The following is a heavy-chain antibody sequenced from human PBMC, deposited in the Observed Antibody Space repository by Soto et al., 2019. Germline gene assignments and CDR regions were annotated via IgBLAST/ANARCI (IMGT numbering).Heavy chain of an antibody. CDR1: GFTFSSYG. CDR3: ARDSNVVVVAATFDY. CDR2: IWYDGSNK. J-gene: IGHJ4*02. D-gene: IGHD2-15*01. Sequence: PGGSLRLSSAASGFTFSSYGMHWVRQAPGKGLEWVAVIWYDGSNKYYADSVKGRFTISRDNSKNTLYLQMNSLRAEDTAVYYCARDSNVVVVAATFDYWGQGTLVTVSS. V-gene: IGHV3-33*01.